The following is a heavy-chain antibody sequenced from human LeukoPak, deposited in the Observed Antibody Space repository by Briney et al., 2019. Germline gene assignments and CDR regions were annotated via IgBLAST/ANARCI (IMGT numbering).Heavy chain of an antibody. Sequence: GGSLRLSCAASGFTFSTYGMSWVRQAPGKGLEWVSSIDGSGDSTYYADSVKGRFTISRDNSQNTVYLQMNSLRAEDTAIYYCAKTGQFDPWGQGTLVTVSS. CDR3: AKTGQFDP. CDR1: GFTFSTYG. CDR2: IDGSGDST. J-gene: IGHJ5*02. V-gene: IGHV3-23*01.